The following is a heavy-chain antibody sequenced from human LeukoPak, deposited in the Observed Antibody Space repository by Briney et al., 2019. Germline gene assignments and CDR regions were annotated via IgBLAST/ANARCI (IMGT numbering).Heavy chain of an antibody. CDR2: IYSGGST. CDR1: GFTFSSYE. Sequence: GGSLRLSCAASGFTFSSYEMNWVRQAPGKGLDWVSVIYSGGSTYYADSVKGRFTISRDNSKYKLYLQMTSLRAEDTAVYYCARAPNGAGKENWFDPWGQGTLVTVSS. J-gene: IGHJ5*02. V-gene: IGHV3-53*01. CDR3: ARAPNGAGKENWFDP. D-gene: IGHD3-10*01.